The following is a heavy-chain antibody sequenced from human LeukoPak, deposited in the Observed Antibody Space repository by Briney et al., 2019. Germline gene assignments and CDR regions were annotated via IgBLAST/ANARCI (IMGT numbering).Heavy chain of an antibody. CDR1: GGSISSYY. J-gene: IGHJ3*02. CDR2: IYYSGST. CDR3: ATANYYDSSGYQGYAFDI. Sequence: SETLSLTCTVSGGSISSYYWSWTRQPPGKGLEWIGYIYYSGSTNYNPSLKSRVTISVDTSKNQFSLKLSSVTAADTAVYYCATANYYDSSGYQGYAFDIWGQGTMVTVSS. D-gene: IGHD3-22*01. V-gene: IGHV4-59*01.